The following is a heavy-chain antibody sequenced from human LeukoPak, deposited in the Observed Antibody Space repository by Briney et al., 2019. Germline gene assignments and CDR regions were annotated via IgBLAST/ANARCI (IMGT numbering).Heavy chain of an antibody. Sequence: SETLSLTCTVSGGSISSNNYYWGWIRQPPGKGLEWIGTIYYSGSTYYHPSLKSRVTISVDTSKNRFSLKLSSVTAADTAVYYCAVSAGDYFDYWGQGKLVTVSP. CDR1: GGSISSNNYY. J-gene: IGHJ4*02. CDR3: AVSAGDYFDY. V-gene: IGHV4-39*01. D-gene: IGHD3-16*01. CDR2: IYYSGST.